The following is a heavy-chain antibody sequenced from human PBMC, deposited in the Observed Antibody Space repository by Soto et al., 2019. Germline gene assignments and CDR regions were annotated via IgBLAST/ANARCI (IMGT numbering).Heavy chain of an antibody. CDR3: AGTGGDYDFWSGYILDY. D-gene: IGHD3-3*01. CDR2: MYYSGTT. Sequence: SETLSLTCTVSGGSISSSDFYWGWLRQPPGKGLDFIGSMYYSGTTYYNPSLKNRITISVDTSKNQFSLKLSSVTAADTAVYYCAGTGGDYDFWSGYILDYWGQGTLVTVSS. J-gene: IGHJ4*02. CDR1: GGSISSSDFY. V-gene: IGHV4-39*01.